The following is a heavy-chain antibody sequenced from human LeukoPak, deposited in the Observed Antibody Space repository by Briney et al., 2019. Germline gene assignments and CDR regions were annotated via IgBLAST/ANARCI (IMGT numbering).Heavy chain of an antibody. CDR2: IYYSGST. J-gene: IGHJ6*02. CDR1: GGSISSYY. Sequence: SETLSPTCTVSGGSISSYYWSWIRQPPGKGLEWIGYIYYSGSTNYNPSLKSRVTISVDTSKNQFSLKLSSVTAADTAVYYCARDRATYYDFWSGYYTGILRYYYYGMDVWGQGTTVTVSS. CDR3: ARDRATYYDFWSGYYTGILRYYYYGMDV. D-gene: IGHD3-3*01. V-gene: IGHV4-59*01.